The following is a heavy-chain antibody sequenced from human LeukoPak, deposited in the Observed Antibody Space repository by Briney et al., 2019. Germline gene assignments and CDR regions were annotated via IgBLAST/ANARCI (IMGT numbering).Heavy chain of an antibody. J-gene: IGHJ6*03. Sequence: GGSLRLSCAASGFSFSNYSMNWVRQAPGKGLEWVSSISSSSSYIYYADSVKGRFTISRDNAKNSLYLQMNSLRAEDTAVYYCAREWSSWRMVYYYYMDVWGKGTTVTVSS. CDR1: GFSFSNYS. D-gene: IGHD6-13*01. CDR3: AREWSSWRMVYYYYMDV. CDR2: ISSSSSYI. V-gene: IGHV3-21*01.